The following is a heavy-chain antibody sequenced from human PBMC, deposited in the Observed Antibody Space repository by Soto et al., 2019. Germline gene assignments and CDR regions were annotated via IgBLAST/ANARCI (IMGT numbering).Heavy chain of an antibody. D-gene: IGHD6-13*01. V-gene: IGHV4-31*03. CDR2: IYYSGST. CDR3: ARTVVYSSRWYYFDY. Sequence: LSLTCTVSGGSISSGGYYWSWIRQHPGKGLEWIGYIYYSGSTYYNPSLKSRVTISVDTSKNQFSLKLSSVTAADTAVYYCARTVVYSSRWYYFDYWGQGTLVTVSS. CDR1: GGSISSGGYY. J-gene: IGHJ4*02.